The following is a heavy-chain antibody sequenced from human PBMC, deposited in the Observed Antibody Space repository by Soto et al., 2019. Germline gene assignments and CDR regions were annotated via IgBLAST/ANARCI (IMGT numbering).Heavy chain of an antibody. CDR1: GGAFSSYR. V-gene: IGHV1-69*13. Sequence: GASVEVSCKASGGAFSSYRINWVLQAPGQGLEWVGGIVPIYRTADYAQKFQGRVTITADESARTAYMELRSLKSQDTAVYYCARDSGAKLSSSWGQGTLVTVSS. J-gene: IGHJ4*02. D-gene: IGHD6-13*01. CDR2: IVPIYRTA. CDR3: ARDSGAKLSSS.